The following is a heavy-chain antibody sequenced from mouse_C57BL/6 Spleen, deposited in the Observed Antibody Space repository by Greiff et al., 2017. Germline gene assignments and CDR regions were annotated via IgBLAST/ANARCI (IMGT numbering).Heavy chain of an antibody. V-gene: IGHV1-55*01. CDR1: GYTFTSYW. Sequence: QVQLQQPGAELVKPGASVTMSCKASGYTFTSYWITWVQQWPGQGLEWIGDIYPGSGSTNYNRKFKSKATLTVDTSSSTAYMQLSCLTSEDSAVYYCASTGMGYYFDYWGQGTTLTVSS. CDR2: IYPGSGST. D-gene: IGHD4-1*01. CDR3: ASTGMGYYFDY. J-gene: IGHJ2*01.